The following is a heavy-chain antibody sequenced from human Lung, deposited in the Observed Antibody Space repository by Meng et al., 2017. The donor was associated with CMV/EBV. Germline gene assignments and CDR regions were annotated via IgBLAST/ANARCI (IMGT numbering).Heavy chain of an antibody. Sequence: QVALQGLGPGLGRPSGTLALTCVCSGGSISSSNWWSWVRQPPGKGLEWIGEIYHSGSTNYNPSLKSRVTISVDKSKNQFSLKLSSVTAADTAVYYCASFPPPGKQWLVTDYWGQGTLVTVSS. CDR3: ASFPPPGKQWLVTDY. D-gene: IGHD6-19*01. CDR1: GGSISSSNW. CDR2: IYHSGST. J-gene: IGHJ4*02. V-gene: IGHV4-4*02.